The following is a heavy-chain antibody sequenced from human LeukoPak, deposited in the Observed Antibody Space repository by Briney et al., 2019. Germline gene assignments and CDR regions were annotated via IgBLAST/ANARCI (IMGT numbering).Heavy chain of an antibody. D-gene: IGHD3-16*01. CDR3: ARGLRLGGHLAY. J-gene: IGHJ4*02. Sequence: ASVKVSCKASGYTFTGYYIHWVRQAPGQGPEWMGWINPNSGDTNYAQNFQGRVTMTRDTSISTAYMELSRLRSDDTAVYYCARGLRLGGHLAYWGQGTLVTVSS. V-gene: IGHV1-2*02. CDR1: GYTFTGYY. CDR2: INPNSGDT.